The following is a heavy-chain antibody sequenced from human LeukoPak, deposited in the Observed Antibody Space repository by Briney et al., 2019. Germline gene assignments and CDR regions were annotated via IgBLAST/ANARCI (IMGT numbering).Heavy chain of an antibody. CDR3: AKSVYDILTGYYLYYFDY. CDR2: ISGSGGST. J-gene: IGHJ4*02. D-gene: IGHD3-9*01. CDR1: GFTFSSYA. Sequence: GGSLRLSRAASGFTFSSYAMSWVRQAPGKGLEWVSAISGSGGSTYYADSVKGRFTISRDNSKNTLYLQMNSLRAEDTAVYYCAKSVYDILTGYYLYYFDYWGQGTLVTVSS. V-gene: IGHV3-23*01.